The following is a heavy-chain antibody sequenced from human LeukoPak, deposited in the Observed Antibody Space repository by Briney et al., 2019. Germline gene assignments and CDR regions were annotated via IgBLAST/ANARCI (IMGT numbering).Heavy chain of an antibody. J-gene: IGHJ4*02. Sequence: SETLSLTCSVSGASISGGTYYWGWIRQPPGKELEWIGSIYYTGSTYDNPSLNSRVTISVDTSKNQFSLKLSSVTAADTAVYYCARRGGSGRAFDYWGQGTLVTVSS. CDR2: IYYTGST. V-gene: IGHV4-39*01. CDR3: ARRGGSGRAFDY. D-gene: IGHD1-26*01. CDR1: GASISGGTYY.